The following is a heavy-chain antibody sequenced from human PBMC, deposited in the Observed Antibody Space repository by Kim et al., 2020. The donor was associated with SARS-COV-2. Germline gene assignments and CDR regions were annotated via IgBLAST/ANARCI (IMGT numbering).Heavy chain of an antibody. V-gene: IGHV3-30*04. CDR2: ISYDGSNK. Sequence: GGSLRLSCAASGFTFSSYAMHWVRQAPGKGLEWVAVISYDGSNKYYADSVKGRFTISRDNSKNTLYLQMNSLRAEDTAVYYCARAYCGGDCYNPLDYWG. CDR1: GFTFSSYA. D-gene: IGHD2-21*02. CDR3: ARAYCGGDCYNPLDY. J-gene: IGHJ4*01.